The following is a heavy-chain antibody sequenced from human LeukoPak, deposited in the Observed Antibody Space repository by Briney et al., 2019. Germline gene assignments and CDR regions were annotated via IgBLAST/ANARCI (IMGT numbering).Heavy chain of an antibody. J-gene: IGHJ4*02. CDR2: IIPIFGTA. Sequence: SVKVSCKASGGTFISYAISWVRQAPGQGLEWMGGIIPIFGTANYAQKFQGRVTMTTDTSTSTAYMELRSLRSDGTAVYYCARGKYYFDYWGQGTLVTVSS. V-gene: IGHV1-69*05. CDR1: GGTFISYA. CDR3: ARGKYYFDY.